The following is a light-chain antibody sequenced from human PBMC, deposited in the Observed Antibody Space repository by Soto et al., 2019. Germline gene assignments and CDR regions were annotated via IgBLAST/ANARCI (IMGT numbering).Light chain of an antibody. J-gene: IGKJ1*01. CDR1: QTISSW. CDR2: KAS. Sequence: DIQMTQSPSTLSGSVGDRVTITCRASQTISSWLAWYQQKPGKAPKLLIYKASTLKSGVPSRFSGSGSGTEFTLTISSLQPDDFATYYCQHYNNWRTWTFGQGTKVDIK. V-gene: IGKV1-5*03. CDR3: QHYNNWRTWT.